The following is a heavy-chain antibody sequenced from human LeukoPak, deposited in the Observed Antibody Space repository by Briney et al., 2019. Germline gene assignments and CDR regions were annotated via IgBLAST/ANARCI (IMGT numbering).Heavy chain of an antibody. V-gene: IGHV3-7*01. D-gene: IGHD5/OR15-5a*01. Sequence: GGSLRLSCAASGFTFSSYWMSWVRQAPGKGLEWVANIKQDGSEKFYVDSVKGRFTISRDNAKNSLYLQMNSLRAEDTGVYYCARFLCLRLGNNWFDPWGQGTLVTVSS. J-gene: IGHJ5*02. CDR1: GFTFSSYW. CDR2: IKQDGSEK. CDR3: ARFLCLRLGNNWFDP.